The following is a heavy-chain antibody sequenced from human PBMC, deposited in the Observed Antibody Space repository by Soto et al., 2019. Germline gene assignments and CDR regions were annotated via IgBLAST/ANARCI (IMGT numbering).Heavy chain of an antibody. D-gene: IGHD4-17*01. V-gene: IGHV1-58*02. J-gene: IGHJ6*03. CDR2: IVVGSGNT. Sequence: SVKVSCKASGFTFTSSAMQWVRQARGQRLEWIGLIVVGSGNTNYAQKFQERVTITRDMSTSTAYMELSSLRSEDTAVYYCAADPLVPATVTPNYYYYYYMDVWGKGTTVTVSS. CDR1: GFTFTSSA. CDR3: AADPLVPATVTPNYYYYYYMDV.